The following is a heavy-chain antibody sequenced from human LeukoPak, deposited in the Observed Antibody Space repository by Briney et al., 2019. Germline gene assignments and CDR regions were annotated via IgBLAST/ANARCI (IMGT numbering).Heavy chain of an antibody. D-gene: IGHD3-22*01. V-gene: IGHV4-39*01. CDR2: IYYSGST. Sequence: PSETLSLTCTVSGGSISSSSYYWGWIRQPPGKGLEWIGSIYYSGSTYYNPSLKSRVTISVDTSKNQFSLKLSSVTAADTAVYYCASRRQAYDSSGYKYFDYWGQGTLVTVSS. J-gene: IGHJ4*02. CDR1: GGSISSSSYY. CDR3: ASRRQAYDSSGYKYFDY.